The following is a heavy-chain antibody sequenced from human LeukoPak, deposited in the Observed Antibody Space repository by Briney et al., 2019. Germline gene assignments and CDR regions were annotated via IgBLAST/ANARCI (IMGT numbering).Heavy chain of an antibody. J-gene: IGHJ4*02. CDR3: ARDSSRLLWFGEKEKYVDY. CDR1: GGSISSSSYY. D-gene: IGHD3-10*01. V-gene: IGHV4-39*07. Sequence: PSETLSLTCTVSGGSISSSSYYWGWIRQPPGKGLEWIGSIYYSGSTYYNPSLKSRVTISVDTSKNQFSLKLSSVTAADTAVYYCARDSSRLLWFGEKEKYVDYWGQETLVTVSS. CDR2: IYYSGST.